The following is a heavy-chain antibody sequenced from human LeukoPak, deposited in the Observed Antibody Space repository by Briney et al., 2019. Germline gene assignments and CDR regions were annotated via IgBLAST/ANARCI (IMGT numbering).Heavy chain of an antibody. J-gene: IGHJ4*02. CDR1: GFTFSNFG. CDR2: ISGGGDTT. CDR3: AKTNGYYDY. D-gene: IGHD3-22*01. V-gene: IGHV3-23*01. Sequence: PGGSLRLSCAACGFTFSNFGMSWVRQAPGRGLEWVSGISGGGDTTYYAESVKGWFTISRDNSKNTLFLQMNGLSAEDTAVYYCAKTNGYYDYWGQGTLVAVSS.